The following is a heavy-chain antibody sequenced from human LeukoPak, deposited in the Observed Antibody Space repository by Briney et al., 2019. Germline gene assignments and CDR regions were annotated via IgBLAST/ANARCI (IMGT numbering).Heavy chain of an antibody. J-gene: IGHJ4*02. V-gene: IGHV3-30*02. D-gene: IGHD5-18*01. CDR3: ARDSYGYNYFDY. CDR1: GFTFTSYG. Sequence: GGSLRLSCAASGFTFTSYGIHWVRQAPGKGLEWVAFIRYDGSNKYYADSVKGRFTISRDNSKNTLYLEVNSLGADDTAVYYCARDSYGYNYFDYWGQGTLVTVSS. CDR2: IRYDGSNK.